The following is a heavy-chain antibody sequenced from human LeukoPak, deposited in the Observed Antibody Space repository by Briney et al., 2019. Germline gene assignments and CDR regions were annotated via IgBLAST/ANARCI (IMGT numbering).Heavy chain of an antibody. CDR3: AKDSYSKGDY. D-gene: IGHD6-13*01. V-gene: IGHV3-7*01. Sequence: GGSLRLSCAASGFTFRTNWMTWVRQAPGKGLEWVANIKNDGTVKNYVDSVKGRFTISRDNAKNSLYLQMNSLRAEDTAVYYCAKDSYSKGDYWGQGVLVTVSS. CDR2: IKNDGTVK. CDR1: GFTFRTNW. J-gene: IGHJ4*02.